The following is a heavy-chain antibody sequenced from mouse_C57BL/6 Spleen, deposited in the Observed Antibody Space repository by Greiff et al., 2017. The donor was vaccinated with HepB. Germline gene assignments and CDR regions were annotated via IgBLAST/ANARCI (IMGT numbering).Heavy chain of an antibody. CDR1: GYTFTRYW. V-gene: IGHV1-64*01. D-gene: IGHD3-2*02. CDR2: IHPNSGST. J-gene: IGHJ3*01. CDR3: ARGVGSGYLAGFAY. Sequence: VQLQQPGAELVKPGASVKLSCKASGYTFTRYWMHWVKQSPGQGLEWIGMIHPNSGSTNYNEKFKSKATLTVDKSSSTAYIQLSSLTSEDSAVYYCARGVGSGYLAGFAYWGQGTLVTVSA.